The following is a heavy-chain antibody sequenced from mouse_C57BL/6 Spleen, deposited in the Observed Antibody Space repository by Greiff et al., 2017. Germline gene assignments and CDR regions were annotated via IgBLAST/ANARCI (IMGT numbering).Heavy chain of an antibody. CDR1: GYSITSGYY. CDR3: AVMAWFAY. J-gene: IGHJ3*01. CDR2: ISYDGSN. V-gene: IGHV3-6*01. D-gene: IGHD1-1*02. Sequence: ESGPGLVKPSQSLSLTCSVTGYSITSGYYWNWIRQFPGNKLEWMGYISYDGSNNYNSSLKNRISITPDTSKNQFFLKLNSVTTEDTATYCCAVMAWFAYWGQGTLVTVSA.